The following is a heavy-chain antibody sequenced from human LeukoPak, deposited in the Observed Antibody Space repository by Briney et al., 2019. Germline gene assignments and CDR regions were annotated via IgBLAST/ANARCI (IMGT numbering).Heavy chain of an antibody. CDR2: IYYSGST. V-gene: IGHV4-39*01. CDR3: AGGANFDWLARFDP. D-gene: IGHD3-9*01. J-gene: IGHJ5*02. CDR1: GGSISSSSYY. Sequence: SETLSLTCTVSGGSISSSSYYWGWIRQPPGKGLEWIGSIYYSGSTYYNPSLKSRVTISVDTSKNQFSLKLSSVTAADTAVYYCAGGANFDWLARFDPWGQGTLVTVSS.